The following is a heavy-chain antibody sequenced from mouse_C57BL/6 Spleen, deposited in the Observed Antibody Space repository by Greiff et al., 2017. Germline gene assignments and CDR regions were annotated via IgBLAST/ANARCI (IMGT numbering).Heavy chain of an antibody. CDR1: GYTFTSYW. CDR3: ARKWTKAYYLDY. Sequence: QVQLQQPGAELVMPGASVKLSCKASGYTFTSYWMHWVKQRPGQGLEWIGEIDPSDSYTTYNQKFKGKATLTVDKASSTAYMQLSSLTSEDSAVYYCARKWTKAYYLDYWGQGTTLTVSS. CDR2: IDPSDSYT. J-gene: IGHJ2*01. V-gene: IGHV1-69*01.